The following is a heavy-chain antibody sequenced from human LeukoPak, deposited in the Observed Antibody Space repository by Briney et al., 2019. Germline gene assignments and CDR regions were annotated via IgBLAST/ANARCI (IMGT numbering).Heavy chain of an antibody. CDR1: GFTFSSYW. Sequence: GGSLKLSCAVSGFTFSSYWMHWVRQAPGKGLVWVSRINSDGSNTNYADSVKGRFTISRDNAKNTLYLQMNSLRAADTAVYYCARKGVRGNGVYYFDYWGQGTLVTVSS. J-gene: IGHJ4*02. V-gene: IGHV3-74*01. CDR2: INSDGSNT. CDR3: ARKGVRGNGVYYFDY. D-gene: IGHD4-23*01.